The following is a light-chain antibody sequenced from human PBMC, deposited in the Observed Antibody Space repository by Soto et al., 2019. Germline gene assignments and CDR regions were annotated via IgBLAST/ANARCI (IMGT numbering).Light chain of an antibody. CDR3: QSYDSSLSAL. CDR2: GNS. V-gene: IGLV1-40*01. CDR1: SSNIGAGYD. Sequence: QSVLTQPPSVSGAPGQRVTISCTGSSSNIGAGYDVHWYQQLPGTAPKLLIYGNSNRPSGVPDRFSGSKSGTSASLAITGLQAEDEADYYCQSYDSSLSALFGGGTKAHRP. J-gene: IGLJ3*02.